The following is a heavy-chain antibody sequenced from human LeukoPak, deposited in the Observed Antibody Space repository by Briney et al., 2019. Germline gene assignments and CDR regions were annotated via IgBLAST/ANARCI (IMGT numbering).Heavy chain of an antibody. CDR1: GYTFTSYG. V-gene: IGHV1-18*01. D-gene: IGHD3-22*01. J-gene: IGHJ3*02. Sequence: ASVKVSCKASGYTFTSYGITWVRQAPGQGLEWMGWISVYNGNTKRVQNLQGRVTMTTDTFTSTAYMELRSLRSDDTAVYYCARAMNAEHPSTEDAFDIWGQGTMVTVSS. CDR2: ISVYNGNT. CDR3: ARAMNAEHPSTEDAFDI.